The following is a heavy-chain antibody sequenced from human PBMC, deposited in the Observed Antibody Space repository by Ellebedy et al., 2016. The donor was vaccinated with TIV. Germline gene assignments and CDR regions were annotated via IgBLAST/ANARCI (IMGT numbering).Heavy chain of an antibody. D-gene: IGHD4-23*01. Sequence: AASVKVSCKAFGYTFHSYTITWVRQAPGRGLEWVGWISGFNGNTEYEQKLQGRVTMTIDISTNTAFMELRSLRTDDTAVYYCARDRTTVVMPEAFDIWGQGTMVTVSS. J-gene: IGHJ3*02. CDR1: GYTFHSYT. V-gene: IGHV1-18*04. CDR3: ARDRTTVVMPEAFDI. CDR2: ISGFNGNT.